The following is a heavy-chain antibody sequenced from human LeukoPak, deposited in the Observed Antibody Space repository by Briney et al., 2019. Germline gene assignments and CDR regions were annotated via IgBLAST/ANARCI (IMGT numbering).Heavy chain of an antibody. CDR1: GGSISSGGYY. CDR2: IYYSGST. Sequence: PSQTLSLTCTVSGGSISSGGYYWSWIRPHPGKGLEWIGYIYYSGSTYYNPSLKSRVTISVDTSKNQFSLKLSSVTAADTAVYYCASLLNSGYSSSWSYYFDHWGQGTLVTVSS. J-gene: IGHJ4*02. D-gene: IGHD6-13*01. V-gene: IGHV4-31*03. CDR3: ASLLNSGYSSSWSYYFDH.